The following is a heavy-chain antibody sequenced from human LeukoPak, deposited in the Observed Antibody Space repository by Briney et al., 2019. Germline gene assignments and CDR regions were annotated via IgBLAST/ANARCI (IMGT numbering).Heavy chain of an antibody. Sequence: ASVKVSCKASGYTFTSYYMHWVRQAPGQGLEWMGIINPSGGSTSYAQKFQGRVTMTRDTSTSTVYMELSNLRSEDTAVYYCARTIVGATTYYGMDVWGQGTTVTVSS. V-gene: IGHV1-46*01. CDR1: GYTFTSYY. D-gene: IGHD1-26*01. J-gene: IGHJ6*02. CDR2: INPSGGST. CDR3: ARTIVGATTYYGMDV.